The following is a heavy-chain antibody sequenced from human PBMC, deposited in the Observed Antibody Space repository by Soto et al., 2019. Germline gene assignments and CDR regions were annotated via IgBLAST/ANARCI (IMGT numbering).Heavy chain of an antibody. CDR2: IKSKTDGGTT. V-gene: IGHV3-15*01. D-gene: IGHD1-7*01. CDR3: TTDNWHYVGAFDI. J-gene: IGHJ3*02. CDR1: GFTFSNAW. Sequence: PGGSLRLSCAASGFTFSNAWMSWVRQAPGKGLEWVGRIKSKTDGGTTDYAAPVKGRFTTSRDDSKNTLYLQMNSLKTEDTAVYYCTTDNWHYVGAFDIWGQGTMVTVSS.